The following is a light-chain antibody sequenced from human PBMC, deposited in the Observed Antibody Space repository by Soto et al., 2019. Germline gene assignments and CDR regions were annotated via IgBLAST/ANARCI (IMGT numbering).Light chain of an antibody. J-gene: IGLJ3*02. Sequence: QSALTQPASVSGSPGQSITISCTGTSSDVGGFHYVSWYQQHPGKAPKLMIFEVSNRPSGVSNRFSGSKSGSTASLTISGLQAEDEADYYCSSYTSSSTWVFGGGTKVTVL. CDR3: SSYTSSSTWV. CDR1: SSDVGGFHY. V-gene: IGLV2-14*01. CDR2: EVS.